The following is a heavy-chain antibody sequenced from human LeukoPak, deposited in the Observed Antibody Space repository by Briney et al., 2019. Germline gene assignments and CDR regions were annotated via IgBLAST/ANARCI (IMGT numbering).Heavy chain of an antibody. CDR1: GITFSRYW. Sequence: GGSLRLSCVDSGITFSRYWMSWVRQAPGKGLEWVAVISYDGSNKYYADSVKGRFTISRDNSKNTLYLQMNSLRAEDTAVYYCARDARVDGSGSYPFDYWGQGTLVTVSS. J-gene: IGHJ4*02. CDR3: ARDARVDGSGSYPFDY. V-gene: IGHV3-30-3*01. CDR2: ISYDGSNK. D-gene: IGHD3-10*01.